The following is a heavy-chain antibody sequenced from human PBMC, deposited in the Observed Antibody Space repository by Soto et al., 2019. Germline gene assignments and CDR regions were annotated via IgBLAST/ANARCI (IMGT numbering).Heavy chain of an antibody. CDR1: GDSISTYY. CDR3: ARERGYCSGVSCYAGGGRIHY. J-gene: IGHJ4*02. Sequence: SETLSLTCTVSGDSISTYYWSWIRQPPGKGLEWIGYTSNSGSTNYNPSLKSRVTISVDTSKNQFSLKLSSVTAADTAVYFCARERGYCSGVSCYAGGGRIHYWGQGTLVTVSS. V-gene: IGHV4-59*01. D-gene: IGHD2-15*01. CDR2: TSNSGST.